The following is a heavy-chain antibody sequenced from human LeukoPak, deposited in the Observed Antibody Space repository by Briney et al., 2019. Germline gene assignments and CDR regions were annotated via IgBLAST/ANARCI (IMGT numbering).Heavy chain of an antibody. J-gene: IGHJ6*02. CDR3: ARLDEYSSSSRYYGMDV. CDR1: GGTFSSYG. CDR2: IIPIFGTA. V-gene: IGHV1-69*13. Sequence: ASVNVSCKASGGTFSSYGISWVRQAPGQGLEWMGGIIPIFGTANYAQKFQGRVTITADESTSTAYMELSSLRSEDAAVYYCARLDEYSSSSRYYGMDVWGQGTTVTVSS. D-gene: IGHD6-6*01.